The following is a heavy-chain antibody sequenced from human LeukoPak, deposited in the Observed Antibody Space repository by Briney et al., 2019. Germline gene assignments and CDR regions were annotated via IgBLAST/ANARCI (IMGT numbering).Heavy chain of an antibody. CDR2: VSPKDGKT. V-gene: IGHV1-18*01. CDR1: GYNFGNFA. Sequence: ASVRVSCKASGYNFGNFAFTWVRQAPGQGLEWMGWVSPKDGKTEYAQRFQGRVTMTTDTSRSTVYMDLRSLTSDDTAVYYCARRDYYYYGMDVWGQGTTVTVSS. J-gene: IGHJ6*02. CDR3: ARRDYYYYGMDV.